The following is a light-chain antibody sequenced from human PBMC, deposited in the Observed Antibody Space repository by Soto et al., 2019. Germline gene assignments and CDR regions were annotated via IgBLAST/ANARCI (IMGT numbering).Light chain of an antibody. CDR1: SSDVGTHDY. J-gene: IGLJ1*01. CDR2: EVA. Sequence: QSALTQPASVSGSPGQSNTISCTGTSSDVGTHDYVSWYQQRPGKAPKLMIYEVANRPSGVSNRFSGSKSGSTASLTISGLQAEDEADYYCSSYTRDTALVFGPGTKLTVL. V-gene: IGLV2-14*01. CDR3: SSYTRDTALV.